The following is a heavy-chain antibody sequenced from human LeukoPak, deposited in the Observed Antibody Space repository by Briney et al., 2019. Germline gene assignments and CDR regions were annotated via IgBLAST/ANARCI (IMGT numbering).Heavy chain of an antibody. J-gene: IGHJ4*02. V-gene: IGHV3-15*04. CDR3: TTGIRGD. CDR2: IASKTDGGTT. CDR1: GFMFSSNW. Sequence: PGGSLRLSCAASGFMFSSNWMSWVRLAPGRGLEWVGRIASKTDGGTTDYAAPVKGRFTISRDDSKNTLFLQMNSLKTEDTAVYYCTTGIRGDCGQGTLVTVSS.